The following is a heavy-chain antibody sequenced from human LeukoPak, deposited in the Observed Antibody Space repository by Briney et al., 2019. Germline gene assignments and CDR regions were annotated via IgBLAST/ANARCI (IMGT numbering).Heavy chain of an antibody. CDR1: GGSISSYS. Sequence: PSETLSLTCTVSGGSISSYSWTWIRQPAGKGLEWIGRIFTSGSTNYNPSLKGRVTISVDTPKNQFSLKLSSVTAADTAVYYCSSAGGHSGGSFDYWGQGTLVTDSS. J-gene: IGHJ4*02. V-gene: IGHV4-4*07. CDR3: SSAGGHSGGSFDY. CDR2: IFTSGST. D-gene: IGHD4-23*01.